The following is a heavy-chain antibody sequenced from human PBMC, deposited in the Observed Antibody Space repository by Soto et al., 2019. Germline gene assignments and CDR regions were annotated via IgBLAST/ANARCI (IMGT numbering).Heavy chain of an antibody. CDR2: IIPILGIA. D-gene: IGHD5-12*01. CDR1: GGTFSSYT. Sequence: QVQLVQSGAAVKKPGSSVKVSCKASGGTFSSYTISWVRQAPGQGLEWMGRIIPILGIANYAQKFQGRVTITADKSTSTAYMELSSLRSEDTAVYYCARDLGLDGYNWGFDYWGQGTLVTVSS. CDR3: ARDLGLDGYNWGFDY. V-gene: IGHV1-69*08. J-gene: IGHJ4*02.